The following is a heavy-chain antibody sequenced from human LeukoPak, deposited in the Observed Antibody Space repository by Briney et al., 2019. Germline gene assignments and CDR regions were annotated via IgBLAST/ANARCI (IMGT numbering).Heavy chain of an antibody. D-gene: IGHD3-22*01. V-gene: IGHV4-59*08. CDR3: ARHHPNYYDSSGPFDY. J-gene: IGHJ4*02. Sequence: SETLSLTCTVSGGSISSYYWSWIRQPPGKGLEWIGYIYYSGSIDYNPSLKSRVTIPVDTSKNQFSLKLSSVTAADTAVYYCARHHPNYYDSSGPFDYWGQGTLVTVSS. CDR2: IYYSGSI. CDR1: GGSISSYY.